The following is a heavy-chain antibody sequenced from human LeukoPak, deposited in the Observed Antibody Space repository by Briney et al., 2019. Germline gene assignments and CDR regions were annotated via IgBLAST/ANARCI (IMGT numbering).Heavy chain of an antibody. J-gene: IGHJ6*03. Sequence: GGSLRLSCAASGFTFSSYGMHWVRQAPGKGLEWVAFIRYDGSNKYYADSVKCRFTISRDNSKNTLYLQMNSLRAEETAVYYCAKADQTYYYDSSGYYYPYYYYYMDVWGKGTTVTVSS. D-gene: IGHD3-22*01. CDR3: AKADQTYYYDSSGYYYPYYYYYMDV. CDR1: GFTFSSYG. CDR2: IRYDGSNK. V-gene: IGHV3-30*02.